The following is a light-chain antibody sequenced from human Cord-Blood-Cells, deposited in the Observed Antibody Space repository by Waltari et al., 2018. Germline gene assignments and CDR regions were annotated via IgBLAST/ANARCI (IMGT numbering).Light chain of an antibody. Sequence: DIVLPQSPATLSLSPGERATLSCRASQSVSSYLAWYQQKPGQAPRLLIYDASNRATGIPARFSGSGSGTDCTLTISSLEPEDFAVYYCQQRSNWPPTFGQGTKVEIK. CDR1: QSVSSY. V-gene: IGKV3-11*01. J-gene: IGKJ1*01. CDR3: QQRSNWPPT. CDR2: DAS.